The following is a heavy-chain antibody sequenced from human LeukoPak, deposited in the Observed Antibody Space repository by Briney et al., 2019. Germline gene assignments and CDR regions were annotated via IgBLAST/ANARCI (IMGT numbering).Heavy chain of an antibody. J-gene: IGHJ3*02. V-gene: IGHV4-61*01. CDR2: IYYSGST. Sequence: SETLSLTCTVSGGSVSSGSYYWSWIRQPPGKGLEWIGYIYYSGSTNYNPSLKSRVTISVDTSKNQFSLKLSSVTAADTAVYYCAIRPSTADAFDIWGQGTMVTVSS. CDR3: AIRPSTADAFDI. CDR1: GGSVSSGSYY.